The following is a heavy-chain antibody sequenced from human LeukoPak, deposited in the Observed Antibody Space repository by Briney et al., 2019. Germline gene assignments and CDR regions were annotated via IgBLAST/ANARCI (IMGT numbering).Heavy chain of an antibody. CDR2: IRYDGSNK. J-gene: IGHJ4*02. Sequence: GGSLRLSCAAPGFTFSSYGMHWIRQAPGKGLEWVAFIRYDGSNKYYADSVKGRFTISRDNSKNTLYLQMNSLRAEDTAVYYCAKGARGVRRVIPSVDYWGQGTLVTVSS. CDR1: GFTFSSYG. V-gene: IGHV3-30*02. D-gene: IGHD3-10*01. CDR3: AKGARGVRRVIPSVDY.